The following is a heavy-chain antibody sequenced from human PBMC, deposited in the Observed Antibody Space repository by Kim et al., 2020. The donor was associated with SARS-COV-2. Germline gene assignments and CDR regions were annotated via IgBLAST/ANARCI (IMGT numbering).Heavy chain of an antibody. D-gene: IGHD4-17*01. CDR3: ARGPTRYYFDS. CDR1: GGSLSSYY. V-gene: IGHV4-59*01. Sequence: SETLSLTCTVSGGSLSSYYWSWIRQPPGKGLEWIGYIYYSGSTNYNPSLKSRVTISVDTSQNHFSLNLTSVTAADTAMYYCARGPTRYYFDSCGLGTLVT. CDR2: IYYSGST. J-gene: IGHJ4*02.